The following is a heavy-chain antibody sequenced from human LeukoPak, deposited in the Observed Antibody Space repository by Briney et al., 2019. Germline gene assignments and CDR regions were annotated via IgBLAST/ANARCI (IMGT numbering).Heavy chain of an antibody. CDR3: AGEGGSYGSGSYYPRYYYYYYMDV. CDR1: RFTFSSYS. D-gene: IGHD3-10*01. CDR2: ISSSSSYI. Sequence: PGGSLRLSCAASRFTFSSYSMNWVRQAPGKGLEWVSSISSSSSYIYYADSVKGRFTISRDNAKNSLYLQMNSLRAEDTAVYYCAGEGGSYGSGSYYPRYYYYYYMDVWGKGTTVTISS. V-gene: IGHV3-21*01. J-gene: IGHJ6*03.